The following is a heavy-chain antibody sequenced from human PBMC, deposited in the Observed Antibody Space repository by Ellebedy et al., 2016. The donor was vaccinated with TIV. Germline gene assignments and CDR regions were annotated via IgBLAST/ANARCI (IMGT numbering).Heavy chain of an antibody. CDR1: GFTFSSYA. CDR2: ISGGAGST. D-gene: IGHD4-17*01. CDR3: TTGPYGDYDEEDDTFDI. V-gene: IGHV3-23*01. J-gene: IGHJ3*02. Sequence: GESLKISCSASGFTFSSYAMTWVRQAPGKGLEWVSGISGGAGSTVYAESVRGRFTISRDNSKNTLSLQMNSLRAEDTALYYCTTGPYGDYDEEDDTFDIWGQGTMVTVSS.